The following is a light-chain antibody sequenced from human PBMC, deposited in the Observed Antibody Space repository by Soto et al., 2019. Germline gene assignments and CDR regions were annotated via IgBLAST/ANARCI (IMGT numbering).Light chain of an antibody. J-gene: IGKJ2*01. CDR1: QSISSW. CDR3: QQYNTYPST. CDR2: MAS. V-gene: IGKV1-5*03. Sequence: DIQMTQSPSTLSASVGDRVTITCRGSQSISSWLAWYQQTPGKAPKLLIYMASSLESGVPSRFSGSGSGTEFTLTISSLQPDDFAAYYCQQYNTYPSTFGQGTKLEIK.